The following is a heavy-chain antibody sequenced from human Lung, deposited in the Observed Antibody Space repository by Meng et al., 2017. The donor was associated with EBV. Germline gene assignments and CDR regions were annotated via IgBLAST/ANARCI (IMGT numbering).Heavy chain of an antibody. CDR3: SGHVKYTGCISYSAP. D-gene: IGHD2-15*01. CDR2: IITTSDAS. CDR1: GYIFIGYS. V-gene: IGHV7-4-1*02. Sequence: WKPPGALLLVSTKSSGYIFIGYSWGWVRQPPGKGLEWIGSIITTSDASYSPTRITRLFVSAETSYDRSSHLQITIPDADTTVYYCSGHVKYTGCISYSAPWGQGTLVTVSS. J-gene: IGHJ5*02.